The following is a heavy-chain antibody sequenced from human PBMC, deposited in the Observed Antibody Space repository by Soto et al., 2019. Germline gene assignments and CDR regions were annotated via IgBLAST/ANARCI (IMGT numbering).Heavy chain of an antibody. Sequence: PGGSLRLSCAASGFSFSEYSITWVRQAPGKGLQWVSAISVDTATTHYADSVKGRFTISRDNSRDTLYLQMNSLRVEDTAIYYCAKPLQQWLLQGSGVDVWGQGTTVTVSS. CDR3: AKPLQQWLLQGSGVDV. CDR1: GFSFSEYS. J-gene: IGHJ6*02. V-gene: IGHV3-23*01. D-gene: IGHD6-19*01. CDR2: ISVDTATT.